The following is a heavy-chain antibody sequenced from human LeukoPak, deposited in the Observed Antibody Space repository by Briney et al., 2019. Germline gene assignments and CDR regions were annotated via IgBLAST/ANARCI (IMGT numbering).Heavy chain of an antibody. Sequence: GGSLRLSCAASGFTFSSYWMHWVRQVPGKGLVWVSRINGDGSSTYYADSVKGRFTISRDNSKNTLYLQMNSLRAEDTAVYYCAKEQEEIDYWGQGTLVTVSS. CDR3: AKEQEEIDY. J-gene: IGHJ4*02. V-gene: IGHV3-74*01. CDR2: INGDGSST. CDR1: GFTFSSYW.